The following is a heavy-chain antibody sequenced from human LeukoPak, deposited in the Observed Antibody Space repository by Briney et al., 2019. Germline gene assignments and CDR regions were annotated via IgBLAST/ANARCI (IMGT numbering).Heavy chain of an antibody. CDR3: ARTTDYVSYSDY. CDR1: GFTFSSYA. J-gene: IGHJ4*02. D-gene: IGHD4-17*01. Sequence: GGSLRLSCAASGFTFSSYAMSWVRQAPGKGLEWVSSISSSSSYIYYADSVKGRFTISRDNAKNSLYLQMNSLRAEDTAVYYCARTTDYVSYSDYWGQGTLVTVSS. V-gene: IGHV3-21*01. CDR2: ISSSSSYI.